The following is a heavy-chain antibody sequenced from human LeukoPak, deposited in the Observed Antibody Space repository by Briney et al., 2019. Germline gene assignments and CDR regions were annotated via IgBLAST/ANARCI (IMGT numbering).Heavy chain of an antibody. V-gene: IGHV1-2*02. Sequence: GASVKVSCKASGYPFTGYHVQWVRQAPGQGLEWVGRIYPDSGETIYAQKFQGRVTMTRDTSISTAYMELSRLTSDDTAVYYCAALGSRMKRRIDPWGQGTPVTVSS. J-gene: IGHJ5*02. CDR1: GYPFTGYH. CDR3: AALGSRMKRRIDP. D-gene: IGHD7-27*01. CDR2: IYPDSGET.